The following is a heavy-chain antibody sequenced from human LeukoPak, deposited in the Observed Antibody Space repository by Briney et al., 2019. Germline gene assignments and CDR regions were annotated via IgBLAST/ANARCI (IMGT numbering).Heavy chain of an antibody. CDR1: GFTFSSHA. V-gene: IGHV3-30-3*01. D-gene: IGHD1-26*01. J-gene: IGHJ4*02. Sequence: GGSLRLSCAASGFTFSSHAMHWVRQAPGKGLQWVAVISFDGSNKYYADSVKGRFTISRDNSENTLYLQMNSLRAEDTAVYYCARGGSSGNFDYWGQGTLVTVSS. CDR3: ARGGSSGNFDY. CDR2: ISFDGSNK.